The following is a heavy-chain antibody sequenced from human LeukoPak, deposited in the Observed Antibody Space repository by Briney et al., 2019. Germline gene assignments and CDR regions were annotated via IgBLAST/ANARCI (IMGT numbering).Heavy chain of an antibody. CDR3: AKDYSDSRVADVFFEY. Sequence: GGSLRLSCAASGLTFSDYAMSWFRQAPGRGLEWVSGITSGFTPHYADSVKGRFTISRDNSKNTFHLQLNSLRAEDTAVYYCAKDYSDSRVADVFFEYWGQGTLVTVSS. V-gene: IGHV3-23*01. D-gene: IGHD2-15*01. J-gene: IGHJ4*02. CDR2: ITSGFTP. CDR1: GLTFSDYA.